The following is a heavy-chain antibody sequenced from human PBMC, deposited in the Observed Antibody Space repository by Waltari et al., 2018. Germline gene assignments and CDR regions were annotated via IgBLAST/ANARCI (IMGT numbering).Heavy chain of an antibody. CDR3: AGGYSSYYGMDV. V-gene: IGHV3-21*02. CDR2: ISSTSSDI. J-gene: IGHJ6*02. D-gene: IGHD6-13*01. CDR1: GFTFNTYT. Sequence: EVQLVESGGGLVKPGGSLRLSCEASGFTFNTYTRNWVRQAPGKGLEWVSSISSTSSDIYYADSVKGRFTISRDNAKSSLYLQLNSLRAEDTAVYYCAGGYSSYYGMDVWGQGTTVTVSS.